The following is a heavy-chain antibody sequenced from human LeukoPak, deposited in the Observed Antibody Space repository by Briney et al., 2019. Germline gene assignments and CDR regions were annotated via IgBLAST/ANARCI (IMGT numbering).Heavy chain of an antibody. V-gene: IGHV4-38-2*02. CDR3: AGWAYDILTGSHEYFQH. CDR2: IYHSGGT. CDR1: GYSISSGYY. J-gene: IGHJ1*01. D-gene: IGHD3-9*01. Sequence: SETLSLTCTVSGYSISSGYYWGWIRQPPGKGLEWIGSIYHSGGTYYNPSLKSRVTISVDTSKNQFSLKLSSVTAADTAVYYCAGWAYDILTGSHEYFQHWGQGTLVTVSS.